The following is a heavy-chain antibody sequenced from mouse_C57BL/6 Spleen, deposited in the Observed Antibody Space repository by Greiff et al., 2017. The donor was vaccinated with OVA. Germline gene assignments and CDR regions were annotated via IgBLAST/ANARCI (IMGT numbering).Heavy chain of an antibody. Sequence: QVQLQQPGAELVKPGASVKLSCKASGYTFTSYWMHWVKQRPGQGLEWIGMIHPNSGSTNYNEKFKSKATLTVDKSSSTAYMQLSSLTSEDSAVYDCARGGYDYDGFAWFAYWGQGTLVTVSA. CDR2: IHPNSGST. V-gene: IGHV1-64*01. D-gene: IGHD2-4*01. J-gene: IGHJ3*01. CDR3: ARGGYDYDGFAWFAY. CDR1: GYTFTSYW.